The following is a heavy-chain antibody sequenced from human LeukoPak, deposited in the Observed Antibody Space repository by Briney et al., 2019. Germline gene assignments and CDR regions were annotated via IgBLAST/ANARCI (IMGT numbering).Heavy chain of an antibody. CDR3: ARDHCSGWYSDYFDY. D-gene: IGHD6-19*01. V-gene: IGHV3-33*01. Sequence: RSGGSLRLSCAASGFTFSSYGMHWVRQAPGKGLEWVAVIWYDGSNKYYADSVKGRFTISRDNSKNTLYLQMNSLRAEDTAVYYSARDHCSGWYSDYFDYWGQGTPVTVSS. CDR1: GFTFSSYG. CDR2: IWYDGSNK. J-gene: IGHJ4*02.